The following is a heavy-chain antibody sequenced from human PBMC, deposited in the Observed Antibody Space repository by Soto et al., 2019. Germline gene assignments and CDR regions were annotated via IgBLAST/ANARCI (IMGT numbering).Heavy chain of an antibody. Sequence: GGSLRLSCAASGFTFSSYAMSWVRQAPGKGLEWVSAISGSGGSTYYADSVKGRFTISRDNSKNTLYLQMNSLRAEDTAVYYCAKDHGYSYGYGLTITFDYWGQGTLVTVSS. V-gene: IGHV3-23*01. J-gene: IGHJ4*02. CDR1: GFTFSSYA. CDR2: ISGSGGST. D-gene: IGHD5-18*01. CDR3: AKDHGYSYGYGLTITFDY.